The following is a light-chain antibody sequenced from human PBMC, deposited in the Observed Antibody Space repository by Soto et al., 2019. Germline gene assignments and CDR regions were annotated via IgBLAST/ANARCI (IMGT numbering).Light chain of an antibody. CDR3: ASWDDSLSGVV. J-gene: IGLJ2*01. Sequence: QPVLTQPLSASGTPGQRVTISCSGTTANIVSNFVYWYRHLPGTAPKLLIYLNDQRPSGVPERFSGSKSGTSASLTISALRSEDEADYYCASWDDSLSGVVFGGGTKLTVL. CDR2: LND. V-gene: IGLV1-47*01. CDR1: TANIVSNF.